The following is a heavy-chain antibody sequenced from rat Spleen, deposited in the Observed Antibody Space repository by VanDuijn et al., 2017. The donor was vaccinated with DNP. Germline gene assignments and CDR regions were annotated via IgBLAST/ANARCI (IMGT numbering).Heavy chain of an antibody. J-gene: IGHJ3*01. CDR1: GFTFNNYW. D-gene: IGHD1-2*01. V-gene: IGHV5-31*01. Sequence: EVQLVESGGDLVQPGRSLKLSCVASGFTFNNYWMTWIRQVPGKGLEWVASITSSGGSTYYPDSVKGRFTISRDNAKNTLYLQMNSLRSEDTATYYCVRPLGYSSYGFAYWGQGTLVTVSS. CDR3: VRPLGYSSYGFAY. CDR2: ITSSGGST.